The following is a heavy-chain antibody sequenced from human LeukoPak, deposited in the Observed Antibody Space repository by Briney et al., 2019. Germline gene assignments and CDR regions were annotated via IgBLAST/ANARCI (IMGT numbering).Heavy chain of an antibody. D-gene: IGHD1-1*01. J-gene: IGHJ4*02. CDR2: IYYSGST. CDR3: ARAARLQLGLDY. CDR1: GGSISSYY. V-gene: IGHV4-59*01. Sequence: SETLSLTCTVSGGSISSYYWSLIRQPPGKGLEWIGYIYYSGSTNYNPSLKSRVTISVDTSKNQFSLKLSSVTAADTAVYYCARAARLQLGLDYWGQGTLVTVSS.